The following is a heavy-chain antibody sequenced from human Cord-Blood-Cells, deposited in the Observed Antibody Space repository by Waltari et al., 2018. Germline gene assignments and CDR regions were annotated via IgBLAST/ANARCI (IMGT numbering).Heavy chain of an antibody. Sequence: QVQLQQSGPGLVKPSQTLSLTCVISGDSVSSNSAAWNWIRQSPSRGLEWLGRTNYRSKSYNDYAVSVKSRITINPDTSKNQFSLQLNSVTPEDTAVYYCAREYKSEVRYAFDIWGQGTMVTVSS. J-gene: IGHJ3*02. CDR2: TNYRSKSYN. V-gene: IGHV6-1*01. CDR1: GDSVSSNSAA. D-gene: IGHD1-20*01. CDR3: AREYKSEVRYAFDI.